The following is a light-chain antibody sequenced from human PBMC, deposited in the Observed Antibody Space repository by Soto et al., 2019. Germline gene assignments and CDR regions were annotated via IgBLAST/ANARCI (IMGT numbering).Light chain of an antibody. Sequence: QSVLTQPASVSGSPGQSITISCTGTSSDVGTYNLVSWYQHHPGKAPKLMIYEGSKRPSGVSNRFSGSKSGNTASLTISGLQAEDEADYYCCSYAGSSTYVFGTGPKLTV. J-gene: IGLJ1*01. CDR3: CSYAGSSTYV. CDR2: EGS. CDR1: SSDVGTYNL. V-gene: IGLV2-23*01.